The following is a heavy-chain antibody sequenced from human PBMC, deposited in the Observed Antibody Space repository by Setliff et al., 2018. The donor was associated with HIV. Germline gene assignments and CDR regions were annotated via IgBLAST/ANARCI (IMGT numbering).Heavy chain of an antibody. CDR3: ARADHTSSSDF. Sequence: PSETLSLTCTVSGGSISSHYWTWIQQSPGKELEWIGSIYYSGSPNYNPSLKSRVTMSVDTSKNQFSLKLTSVTAADTAVYFCARADHTSSSDFWGQGTLVTVSS. CDR1: GGSISSHY. J-gene: IGHJ4*02. D-gene: IGHD6-6*01. V-gene: IGHV4-59*11. CDR2: IYYSGSP.